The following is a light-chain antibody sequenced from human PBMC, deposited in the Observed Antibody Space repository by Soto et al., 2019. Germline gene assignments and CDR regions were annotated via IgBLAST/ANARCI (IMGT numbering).Light chain of an antibody. V-gene: IGLV1-44*01. Sequence: VLPQPPSASRTPGQRVTISCSVSSSNMGSNTVNWYQQLPGTAPKLLIYSNNQRPSGVPDRFSGSKSGTSASLAISGLQSEDEADYYCAAWDDGLNGYVFGTGTKVTV. CDR2: SNN. CDR3: AAWDDGLNGYV. J-gene: IGLJ1*01. CDR1: SSNMGSNT.